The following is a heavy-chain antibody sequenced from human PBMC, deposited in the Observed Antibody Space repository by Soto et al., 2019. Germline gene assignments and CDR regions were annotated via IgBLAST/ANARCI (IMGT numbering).Heavy chain of an antibody. D-gene: IGHD6-13*01. V-gene: IGHV3-48*03. CDR3: ARDRAAGGY. Sequence: PGGSLRLSCAASGFPFSNYEMTWVRQAPGKGLEWVAYISSGGSTVHYADSVRGRFTVSRDNARNSLYLQMNTLRVEDTALYYCARDRAAGGYWGQGTLVTVSS. J-gene: IGHJ4*02. CDR1: GFPFSNYE. CDR2: ISSGGSTV.